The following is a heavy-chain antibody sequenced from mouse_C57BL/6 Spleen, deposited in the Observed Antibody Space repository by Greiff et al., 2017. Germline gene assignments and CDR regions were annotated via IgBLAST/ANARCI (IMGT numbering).Heavy chain of an antibody. J-gene: IGHJ4*01. Sequence: VQLQQPGAELVRPGSSVKLSCKASGYTFTSYWMHWVKQRPIQGLEWIGNIDPSDSETHYNQKFKDKATLTVDKSSSTAYMQLSSLTSEDSAVYYCARGGSSGPYAMDYGGQGTSVTVSS. CDR1: GYTFTSYW. CDR2: IDPSDSET. V-gene: IGHV1-52*01. D-gene: IGHD3-2*02. CDR3: ARGGSSGPYAMDY.